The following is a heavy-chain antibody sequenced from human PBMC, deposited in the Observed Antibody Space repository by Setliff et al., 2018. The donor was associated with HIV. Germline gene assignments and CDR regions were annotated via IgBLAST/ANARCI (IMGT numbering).Heavy chain of an antibody. CDR3: ARAPPGIQNDAFDV. V-gene: IGHV4-61*10. CDR1: GGSISSGSNY. J-gene: IGHJ3*01. CDR2: IHHDGNT. Sequence: SETLSLTCTVSGGSISSGSNYWSWIRQPAGKGLEWIGSIHHDGNTYYNPSLKSRVTISVDTSRDQFSLQLTSVTAADTAVYYCARAPPGIQNDAFDVWGQGTMVT.